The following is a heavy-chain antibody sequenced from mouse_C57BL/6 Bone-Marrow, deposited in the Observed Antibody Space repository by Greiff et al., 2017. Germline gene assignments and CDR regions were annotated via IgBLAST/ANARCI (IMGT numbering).Heavy chain of an antibody. Sequence: EVQGVESGGDLVKPGGSLKLSCAASGFTFSSYGMSWVRQTPDTRLEWVATISSGGSYTYYPDSVKGRFTISRDNAKNTLYLQMSSLKSEDTAMYYCARLGNSAWFAYWGQGTLVTVSA. CDR1: GFTFSSYG. J-gene: IGHJ3*01. V-gene: IGHV5-6*01. CDR2: ISSGGSYT. CDR3: ARLGNSAWFAY. D-gene: IGHD2-1*01.